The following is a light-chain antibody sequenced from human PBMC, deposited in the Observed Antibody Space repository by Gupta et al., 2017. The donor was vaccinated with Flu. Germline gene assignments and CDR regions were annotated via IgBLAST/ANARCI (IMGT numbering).Light chain of an antibody. CDR2: EAD. CDR3: QQRCTWPHV. Sequence: EIVLTQSPVTLSLSPGDTATLSCRASQSISDFLVWYQQRPGQPPKLLIYEADTRATGISARFSGSGSGTEFTLTISSLEPEEFGVYYCQQRCTWPHVFGHGTKVDIK. V-gene: IGKV3-11*01. J-gene: IGKJ1*01. CDR1: QSISDF.